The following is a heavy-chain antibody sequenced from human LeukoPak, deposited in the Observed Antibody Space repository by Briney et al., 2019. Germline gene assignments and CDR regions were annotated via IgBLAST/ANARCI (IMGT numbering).Heavy chain of an antibody. CDR3: ARDYYYDFWSGYPMGY. J-gene: IGHJ4*02. CDR2: INPNSGGT. V-gene: IGHV1-2*02. CDR1: GYTFTGYY. D-gene: IGHD3-3*01. Sequence: ASVKVSCKASGYTFTGYYMHWVRQAPGQGLEWMGWINPNSGGTNYAQKFQGRVTMTMDTSISTAYMELSRLRSDDTAVYYCARDYYYDFWSGYPMGYWGQGTLVTVSS.